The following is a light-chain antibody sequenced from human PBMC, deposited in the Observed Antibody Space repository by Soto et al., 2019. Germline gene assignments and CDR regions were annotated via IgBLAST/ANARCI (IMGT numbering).Light chain of an antibody. Sequence: QSALTQPASVSGSPGQSITISCTGTSSDVGGYNYVSWYQQHPGKAPKLMIYEVRNRPSGVSNRFSGSKSGNTASLTISGLQAEDEAEYYCTSYTSSSTPLVFGTGTKVTVL. CDR2: EVR. J-gene: IGLJ1*01. V-gene: IGLV2-14*01. CDR3: TSYTSSSTPLV. CDR1: SSDVGGYNY.